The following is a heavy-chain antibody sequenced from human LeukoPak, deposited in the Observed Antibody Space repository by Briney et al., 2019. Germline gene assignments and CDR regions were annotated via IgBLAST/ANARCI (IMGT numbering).Heavy chain of an antibody. V-gene: IGHV4-39*01. D-gene: IGHD3-22*01. J-gene: IGHJ3*02. CDR2: IYYSGST. CDR3: ARQGRISMIVVLLEDAFDI. Sequence: SSETLSLTCTVSGGSISSSSYYWGWIRQPPGKGLEWIGSIYYSGSTYYNPSLKSRVTISVDTSKNQFSLKLSSVTAADTAVYYCARQGRISMIVVLLEDAFDIWGQGTMVTVS. CDR1: GGSISSSSYY.